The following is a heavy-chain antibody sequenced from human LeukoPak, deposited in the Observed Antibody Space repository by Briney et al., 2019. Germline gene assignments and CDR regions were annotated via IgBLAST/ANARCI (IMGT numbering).Heavy chain of an antibody. V-gene: IGHV1-69*04. J-gene: IGHJ4*02. CDR1: GGTFSSYA. CDR3: ARDGERATIYFDY. Sequence: PSVKVSCKASGGTFSSYALSWVRQAPGQGLEWMGTIIPIVGIANYAQKFQGRATITADKSTSTAYMELSSLRSEDTAVYYCARDGERATIYFDYWGQGTLVTVSS. D-gene: IGHD5-12*01. CDR2: IIPIVGIA.